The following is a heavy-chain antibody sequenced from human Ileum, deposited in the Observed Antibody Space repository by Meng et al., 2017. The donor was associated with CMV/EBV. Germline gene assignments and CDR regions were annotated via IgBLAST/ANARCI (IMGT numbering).Heavy chain of an antibody. V-gene: IGHV1-2*02. Sequence: SCRASWFTFNEFYIHWARQAPGQGLGWIGWSDPKNGGAGDAKNMQGRVTMTRDTSISTAYMELSSPTSDDTAVYYGARWFTTGWLDYWGQGTLVTVSS. CDR2: SDPKNGGA. CDR3: ARWFTTGWLDY. D-gene: IGHD6-19*01. CDR1: WFTFNEFY. J-gene: IGHJ4*02.